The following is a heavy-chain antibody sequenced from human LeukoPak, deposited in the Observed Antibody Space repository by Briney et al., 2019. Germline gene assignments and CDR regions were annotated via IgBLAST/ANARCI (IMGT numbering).Heavy chain of an antibody. CDR1: GFTFSSYT. CDR3: ARDTSYYYYYGMDV. Sequence: GGSLRLSYAASGFTFSSYTMNWVRQAPGKGLEWVSSISSSSSFIYYADSIKGRFTISRDNAKNSLYLQMNSLRAEDTAVYYCARDTSYYYYYGMDVWGQGTTVTVSS. J-gene: IGHJ6*02. CDR2: ISSSSSFI. V-gene: IGHV3-21*01.